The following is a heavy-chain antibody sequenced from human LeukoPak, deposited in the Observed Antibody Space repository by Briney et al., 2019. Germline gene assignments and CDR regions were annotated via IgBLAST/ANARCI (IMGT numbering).Heavy chain of an antibody. Sequence: ASVKVSCKASGYTFTSYGISWVRQAPGQGLEWMWWISAYNGNTKYAQKFQGRVTMTTDTSTTTAYMELRNLRSDDTAVYYCATPHELYGDLDYWGQGTLVTVSS. CDR2: ISAYNGNT. J-gene: IGHJ4*02. V-gene: IGHV1-18*01. CDR3: ATPHELYGDLDY. D-gene: IGHD4-17*01. CDR1: GYTFTSYG.